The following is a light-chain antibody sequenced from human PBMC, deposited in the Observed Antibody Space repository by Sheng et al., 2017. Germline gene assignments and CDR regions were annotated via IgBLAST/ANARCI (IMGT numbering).Light chain of an antibody. Sequence: EIVLTQSPGTLSLSPGERATLSCRASQTVSNNYLAWYQQRPGQAPRLLIYGASSRATGTPDRFSGSGSGTDFSLTISRLEAEDFAVYYCQQYGSLPPYSFGQGTKLEI. J-gene: IGKJ2*03. V-gene: IGKV3-20*01. CDR1: QTVSNNY. CDR2: GAS. CDR3: QQYGSLPPYS.